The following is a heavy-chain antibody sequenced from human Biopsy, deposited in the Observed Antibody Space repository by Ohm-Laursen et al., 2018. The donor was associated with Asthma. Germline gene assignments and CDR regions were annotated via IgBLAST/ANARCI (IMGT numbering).Heavy chain of an antibody. Sequence: GASVKVSCNASGYTFVHYGVSWARQAPGQGLEWMGRINPNSGGTNYAQKFQGRVTMTRDTSISTAYMEVSRLRSDDTAVYYCARGQKSAGDRWFDPWGQGTLVTVSS. J-gene: IGHJ5*02. CDR2: INPNSGGT. CDR3: ARGQKSAGDRWFDP. CDR1: GYTFVHYG. V-gene: IGHV1-2*06. D-gene: IGHD6-13*01.